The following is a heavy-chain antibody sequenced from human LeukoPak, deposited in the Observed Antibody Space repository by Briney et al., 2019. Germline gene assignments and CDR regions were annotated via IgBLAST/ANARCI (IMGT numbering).Heavy chain of an antibody. D-gene: IGHD3-22*01. J-gene: IGHJ3*02. V-gene: IGHV1-69*04. CDR3: ARDFLVGYDSSGYAFDI. CDR1: GYTFSSYG. Sequence: GASVKVSCKASGYTFSSYGFSWVRQAPGQGLEWMGRIIPILGIANYAQKFQGRVTITADKSTSTAYMELSSLGSEDTAVYYCARDFLVGYDSSGYAFDIWGQGTMVTVSS. CDR2: IIPILGIA.